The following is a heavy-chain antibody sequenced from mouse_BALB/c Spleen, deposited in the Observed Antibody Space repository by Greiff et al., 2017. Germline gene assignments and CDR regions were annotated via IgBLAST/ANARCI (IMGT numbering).Heavy chain of an antibody. Sequence: EVKVVESGGGLVKLGGSLKLSCAASGFTFSSYYMSWVRQTPEKRLELVAAINSNGGSTYYPDTVKGRFTISRDNAKNTLYLQMSSLKSEDTALYYCARHGAPLYYGSSWFAYWGQGTLVTVSA. CDR2: INSNGGST. V-gene: IGHV5-6-2*01. CDR3: ARHGAPLYYGSSWFAY. J-gene: IGHJ3*01. D-gene: IGHD1-1*01. CDR1: GFTFSSYY.